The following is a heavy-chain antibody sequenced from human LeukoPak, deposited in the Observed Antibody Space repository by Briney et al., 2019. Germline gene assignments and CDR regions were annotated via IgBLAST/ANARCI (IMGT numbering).Heavy chain of an antibody. CDR2: INPNSGGT. J-gene: IGHJ5*02. CDR3: ARVIRVVVAATDFAAYNWFDP. Sequence: ASVKVSCKASGHTFTGYYMHWVRQAPGQGLEWMGWINPNSGGTNYAQKFQGRVTMTRDTSISTAYMELSRLRSDDTAVYYCARVIRVVVAATDFAAYNWFDPWGQGTLVTVSS. V-gene: IGHV1-2*02. CDR1: GHTFTGYY. D-gene: IGHD2-15*01.